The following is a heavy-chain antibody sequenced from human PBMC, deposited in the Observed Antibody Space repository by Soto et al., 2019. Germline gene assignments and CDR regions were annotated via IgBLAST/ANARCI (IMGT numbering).Heavy chain of an antibody. D-gene: IGHD2-15*01. CDR1: GGSISSSSYY. CDR3: ARLEALTPPNCSGGSCYFDY. V-gene: IGHV4-39*01. Sequence: SETLSLTCTVSGGSISSSSYYWGWIRQPPGKGLEWIGSIYYSGSTYYNPSLKSRVTISVDTSKNQFSLKLSSVTAADTAVYYCARLEALTPPNCSGGSCYFDYWGQGTLVTVSS. CDR2: IYYSGST. J-gene: IGHJ4*02.